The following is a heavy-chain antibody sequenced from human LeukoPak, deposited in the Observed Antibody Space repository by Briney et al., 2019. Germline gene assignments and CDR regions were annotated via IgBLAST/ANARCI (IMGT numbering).Heavy chain of an antibody. CDR1: GYSFVGYG. Sequence: ASVKVSCKASGYSFVGYGITWVRQAPGQGLEWMGWFNPENGNTNYAQKVQGRVTMTADTSTSTSYMELRSLRSDDTAVYYCARDLGGEDYYDSSGYYYGFDIWGQGTMVTVSS. D-gene: IGHD3-22*01. V-gene: IGHV1-18*01. CDR2: FNPENGNT. CDR3: ARDLGGEDYYDSSGYYYGFDI. J-gene: IGHJ3*02.